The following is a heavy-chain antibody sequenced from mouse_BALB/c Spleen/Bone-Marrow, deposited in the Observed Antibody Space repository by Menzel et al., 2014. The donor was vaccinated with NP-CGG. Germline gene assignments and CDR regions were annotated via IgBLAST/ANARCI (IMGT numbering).Heavy chain of an antibody. D-gene: IGHD2-10*02. CDR1: GFTFSSYA. CDR3: AREEYGQKVYAMDY. V-gene: IGHV5-6-5*01. J-gene: IGHJ4*01. Sequence: EVKLVESGGGLVKPGGSLKLSCAASGFTFSSYAMSWVRQTPEKRLEWVASISSGGSTYYPDSVKGRFTISRDNARNIIYLQMNSLRSEDAAMYYCAREEYGQKVYAMDYWGQGTSVTVSS. CDR2: ISSGGST.